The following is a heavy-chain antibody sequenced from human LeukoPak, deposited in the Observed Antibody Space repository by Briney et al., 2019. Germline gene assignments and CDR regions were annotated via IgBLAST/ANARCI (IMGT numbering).Heavy chain of an antibody. J-gene: IGHJ4*02. V-gene: IGHV4-59*01. CDR1: GGSIGSYY. CDR3: ASAVYGDYVDY. Sequence: SETLSLTCTVSGGSIGSYYWSWIRQPPGKGLEWIGYIYYSGSTNYNPSLKSRVTISVDTSKNQFSLKLSSVTAADTAVYYCASAVYGDYVDYWGQGTLVTVSS. CDR2: IYYSGST. D-gene: IGHD4-17*01.